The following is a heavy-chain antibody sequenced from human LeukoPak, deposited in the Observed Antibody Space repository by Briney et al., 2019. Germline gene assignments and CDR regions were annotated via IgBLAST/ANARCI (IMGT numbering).Heavy chain of an antibody. V-gene: IGHV4-59*01. CDR2: IYYSGST. Sequence: SETLSLTCTVSGDSISSYYWSWIRQPPGKGLEWTGYIYYSGSTNYNPSLKSRVTISVDTSKNQFSLKLSSVTAADTAVYYCARGMVTGRITMVRGAHAFDIWGQGTMVTVSS. CDR1: GDSISSYY. J-gene: IGHJ3*02. CDR3: ARGMVTGRITMVRGAHAFDI. D-gene: IGHD3-10*01.